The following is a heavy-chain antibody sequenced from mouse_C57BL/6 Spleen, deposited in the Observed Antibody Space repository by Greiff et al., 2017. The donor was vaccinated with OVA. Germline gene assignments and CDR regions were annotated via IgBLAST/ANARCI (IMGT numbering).Heavy chain of an antibody. CDR1: GYTFTSYW. CDR2: IYPGNSDT. Sequence: EVQLQESGTVLARPGASVKMSCKTSGYTFTSYWMHWVKQRPGQGLEWIGAIYPGNSDTSYNQKFKGKAKLTAVTSASTAYMELSSLTNEDSAVYYCTKSYYYGSSFYFDYWGQGTTLTGSS. D-gene: IGHD1-1*01. CDR3: TKSYYYGSSFYFDY. V-gene: IGHV1-5*01. J-gene: IGHJ2*01.